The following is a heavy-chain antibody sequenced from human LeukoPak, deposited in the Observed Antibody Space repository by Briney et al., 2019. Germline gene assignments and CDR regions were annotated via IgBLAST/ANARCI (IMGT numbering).Heavy chain of an antibody. CDR2: ISSNGGST. Sequence: GGSLRLSCAASGFTFSSYAMHWVRQAPGKGLEYVSAISSNGGSTYYANSVKGRFTISRDNSKNTLYLQMGSLRAEDMAVYYCATEAFDFWGQGTLVTVSS. J-gene: IGHJ4*02. V-gene: IGHV3-64*01. CDR3: ATEAFDF. CDR1: GFTFSSYA.